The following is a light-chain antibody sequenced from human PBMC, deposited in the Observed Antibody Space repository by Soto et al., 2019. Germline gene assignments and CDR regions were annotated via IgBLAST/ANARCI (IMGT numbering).Light chain of an antibody. CDR3: QHYYTYPWT. Sequence: AIRMTQSPSSLSASTGDRVTITCRASQDIGNNLAWYQQKPGKAPKVLIHAASTLQGGVSSRFSGSRSGTDFTLFIDNLQSEDFATYYCQHYYTYPWTFGQGTKV. V-gene: IGKV1-8*01. J-gene: IGKJ1*01. CDR1: QDIGNN. CDR2: AAS.